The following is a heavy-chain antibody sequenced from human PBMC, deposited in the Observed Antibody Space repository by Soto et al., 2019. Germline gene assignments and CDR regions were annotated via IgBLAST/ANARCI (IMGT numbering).Heavy chain of an antibody. CDR2: INPNSGGT. D-gene: IGHD3-10*01. Sequence: ASVKVSCKASGYTFTVCYMRWVRQAPGQGLEWMGWINPNSGGTNYAQKFQGWVTMTRDTSISTAYMELSRLRSDDTAVYYCAREGSSGLQLYYYGMDVWGQGTTVTVSS. V-gene: IGHV1-2*04. CDR3: AREGSSGLQLYYYGMDV. J-gene: IGHJ6*02. CDR1: GYTFTVCY.